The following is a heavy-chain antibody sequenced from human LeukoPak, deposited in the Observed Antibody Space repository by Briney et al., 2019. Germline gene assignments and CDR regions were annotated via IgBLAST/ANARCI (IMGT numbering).Heavy chain of an antibody. J-gene: IGHJ4*02. V-gene: IGHV3-49*04. CDR3: TRDRYYYDSSGYYRYFDY. D-gene: IGHD3-22*01. Sequence: GGSLRLSCAASGFTFSSYAMSWVRQAPGKGLEWVGFIRSKAYGGTTEYAASVKGRFTISRDDSKSIAYLQMNSLKTEDTAVYYCTRDRYYYDSSGYYRYFDYWGQGTLVTVSS. CDR1: GFTFSSYA. CDR2: IRSKAYGGTT.